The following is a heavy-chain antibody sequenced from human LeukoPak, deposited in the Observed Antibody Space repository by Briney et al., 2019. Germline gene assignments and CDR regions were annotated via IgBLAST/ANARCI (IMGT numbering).Heavy chain of an antibody. D-gene: IGHD3-10*01. J-gene: IGHJ6*03. CDR1: GGSISSYY. CDR3: ASRPMVRGVIWYDYYYMDV. CDR2: IYYSGST. V-gene: IGHV4-59*12. Sequence: SETLSLTCTVSGGSISSYYWSWIRQPPGKGLEWIGYIYYSGSTNYNPSLKSRVTISVDTSKNQFSLKLSSVTAADTAVYYCASRPMVRGVIWYDYYYMDVWGKGTTVTISS.